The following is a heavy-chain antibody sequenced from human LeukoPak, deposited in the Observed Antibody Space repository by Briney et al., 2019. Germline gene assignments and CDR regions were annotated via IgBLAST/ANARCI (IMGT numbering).Heavy chain of an antibody. V-gene: IGHV1-69*13. J-gene: IGHJ4*02. D-gene: IGHD5-18*01. CDR3: ARDRDWAGYSYGFYY. Sequence: SVKVSCKASGGTFSSYAISWVRPAPGQGLEWMGGIIPIFGTANYAQKFQGRVTITADEFTSTAYMELSSLRSEDTAVYYCARDRDWAGYSYGFYYWGQGTLVTVSS. CDR2: IIPIFGTA. CDR1: GGTFSSYA.